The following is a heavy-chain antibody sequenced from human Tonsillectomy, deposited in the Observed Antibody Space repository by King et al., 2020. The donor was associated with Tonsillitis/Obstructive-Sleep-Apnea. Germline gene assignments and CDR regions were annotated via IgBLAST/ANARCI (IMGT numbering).Heavy chain of an antibody. D-gene: IGHD6-19*01. CDR2: ILYDGSNK. Sequence: VQLVESGGGVVQPGRSLRLSCVASGITFSGSGMHWVRQAPGKGLEWVAVILYDGSNKFYADFVKGRFTISRDNSKNTLYLQINSLRAEDTAVYYCARKGYSSGWYYFDYWGQGTLVTVSS. J-gene: IGHJ4*02. V-gene: IGHV3-33*01. CDR3: ARKGYSSGWYYFDY. CDR1: GITFSGSG.